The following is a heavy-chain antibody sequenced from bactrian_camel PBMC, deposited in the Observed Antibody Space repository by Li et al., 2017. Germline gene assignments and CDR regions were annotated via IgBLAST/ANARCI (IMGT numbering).Heavy chain of an antibody. CDR1: GYIYSRYC. CDR3: ARSNGRTCYSWSAFGY. Sequence: HVQLVESGGGSVQAGGSLRLSCAASVASGYIYSRYCMGWFRQAPGKQREGVAKIHVGGKDTLYVDDVKGRFTISRDDAKNTLSLQMNSLKVEDTGVYTCARSNGRTCYSWSAFGYWGQGTQVTVS. D-gene: IGHD2*01. V-gene: IGHV3S6*01. J-gene: IGHJ6*01. CDR2: IHVGGKDT.